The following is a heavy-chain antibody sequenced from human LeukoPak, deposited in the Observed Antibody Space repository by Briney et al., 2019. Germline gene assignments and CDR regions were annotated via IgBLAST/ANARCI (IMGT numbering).Heavy chain of an antibody. CDR2: IYYSGST. CDR3: ARRKSGWFVF. CDR1: GGSISSSSYY. D-gene: IGHD6-19*01. J-gene: IGHJ4*02. V-gene: IGHV4-39*01. Sequence: PSETLSLTCTVSGGSISSSSYYWGWIRQPPGKGREWIGSIYYSGSTYYNPALKSRVTISVHTSKNQFSLKLSSVTAADTAVYYCARRKSGWFVFWGQGTLVTVSS.